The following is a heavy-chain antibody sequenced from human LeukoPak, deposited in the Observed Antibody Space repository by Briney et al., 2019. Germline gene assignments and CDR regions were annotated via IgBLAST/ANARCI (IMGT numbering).Heavy chain of an antibody. CDR1: GFTFSSCS. D-gene: IGHD3-16*01. J-gene: IGHJ4*02. CDR2: ISSSSSYI. CDR3: ARNRGRGSYHTDY. Sequence: GGSLRLSCAASGFTFSSCSMNWVRQAPGKGLEWVSSISSSSSYIYYADSVKGRFTISRDNAKNSLYLQMNSLRAEDTAVYYCARNRGRGSYHTDYWGQGTLVTVSS. V-gene: IGHV3-21*01.